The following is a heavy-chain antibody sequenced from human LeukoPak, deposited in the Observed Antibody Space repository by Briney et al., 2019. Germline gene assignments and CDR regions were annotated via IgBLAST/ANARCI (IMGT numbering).Heavy chain of an antibody. Sequence: GGSLRLSCAASGFTVSSNYMSWVRQAPGKGLEWVSVIYSGGSTYYADSVKGRFTISRDNSKNTLYLQMNSLRAEDTAVYYCARDSRYFDWLAPRLDVWGQGTTVTVSS. CDR1: GFTVSSNY. CDR3: ARDSRYFDWLAPRLDV. CDR2: IYSGGST. V-gene: IGHV3-66*01. D-gene: IGHD3-9*01. J-gene: IGHJ6*02.